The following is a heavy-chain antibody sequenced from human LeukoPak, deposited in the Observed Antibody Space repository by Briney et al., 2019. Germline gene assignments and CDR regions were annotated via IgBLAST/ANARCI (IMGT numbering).Heavy chain of an antibody. V-gene: IGHV4-30-4*01. CDR3: AREGQLARFAYAFDI. D-gene: IGHD6-6*01. J-gene: IGHJ3*02. CDR1: GGSISSGDYY. Sequence: SETLSLTCTVSGGSISSGDYYWSWIRQPPGKGLEWIGYIYYSGSTYYNPSLKSRVTISVDTSENQFSLKLSSVTAADTAVYYCAREGQLARFAYAFDIWGQGTMVTVSS. CDR2: IYYSGST.